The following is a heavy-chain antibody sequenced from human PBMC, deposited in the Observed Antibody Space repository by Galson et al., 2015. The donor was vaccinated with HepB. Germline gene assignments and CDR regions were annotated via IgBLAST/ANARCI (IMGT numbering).Heavy chain of an antibody. CDR3: ARDITTVTPTGAFDI. CDR2: ISAYNGNT. Sequence: SVKVSCKASGYTFTSYGISWVRQAPGQGLEWMGWISAYNGNTNYAQKLQGRVTMTTDTSTSTAYMELRSLRSDDTAVYYCARDITTVTPTGAFDIWGQGTMVTVSS. V-gene: IGHV1-18*04. CDR1: GYTFTSYG. D-gene: IGHD4-17*01. J-gene: IGHJ3*02.